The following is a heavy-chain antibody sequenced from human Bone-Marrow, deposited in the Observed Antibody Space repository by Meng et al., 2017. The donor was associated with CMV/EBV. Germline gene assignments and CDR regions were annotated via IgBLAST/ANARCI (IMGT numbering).Heavy chain of an antibody. CDR3: ARDTLLYYYGMDV. J-gene: IGHJ6*02. V-gene: IGHV4-59*11. Sequence: SETLSLTCSVSGGSISSHYWSWIRQPPGKGLEWIGNIYYSGSTNYNPSLKSRVTISVDTSKNQFSLKLSSVTAADTAVYYCARDTLLYYYGMDVWGQGTTVTVSS. CDR2: IYYSGST. CDR1: GGSISSHY.